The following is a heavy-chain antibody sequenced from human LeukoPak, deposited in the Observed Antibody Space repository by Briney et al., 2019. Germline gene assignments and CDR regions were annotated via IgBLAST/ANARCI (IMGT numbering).Heavy chain of an antibody. Sequence: GGSLRLSCAASGFTVSSNYMSWVRQAPGKGLEWVSVIYSGGSTYYADSVKGRFTISRDNSKNTLYLQMNSLRAENTAVYYCATFPGGSYGDYGAQGPLVTVSS. CDR2: IYSGGST. D-gene: IGHD1-26*01. CDR3: ATFPGGSYGDY. CDR1: GFTVSSNY. J-gene: IGHJ4*02. V-gene: IGHV3-66*02.